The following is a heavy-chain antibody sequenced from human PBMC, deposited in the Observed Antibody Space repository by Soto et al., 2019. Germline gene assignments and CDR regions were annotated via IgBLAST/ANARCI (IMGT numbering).Heavy chain of an antibody. D-gene: IGHD2-8*01. CDR2: IYYSGST. J-gene: IGHJ4*02. Sequence: PSETLSLTCTVSGGSISSSSYYWGWIRQPPGKGLEWIGSIYYSGSTYYNPSLKSRVTISVDTSKNQFSLKLSSVTAADTAVYYCARGLIGRYCTNGVCRVGKTYFDYWGQGTLVTVSS. CDR1: GGSISSSSYY. V-gene: IGHV4-39*07. CDR3: ARGLIGRYCTNGVCRVGKTYFDY.